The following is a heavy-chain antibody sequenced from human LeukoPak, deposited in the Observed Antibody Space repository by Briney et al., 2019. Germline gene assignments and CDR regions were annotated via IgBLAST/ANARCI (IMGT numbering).Heavy chain of an antibody. V-gene: IGHV4-59*08. CDR2: IYYSGST. CDR3: ARLGIAEEHAFDI. Sequence: SETLSLTCTVSGGSISSYYWSWIRQPPGKGLEWIGYIYYSGSTNYNPSLKSRVTISVDTSKNQFSLKLSSVTAADTAVYYCARLGIAEEHAFDIWGQGTMVTASS. D-gene: IGHD6-13*01. J-gene: IGHJ3*02. CDR1: GGSISSYY.